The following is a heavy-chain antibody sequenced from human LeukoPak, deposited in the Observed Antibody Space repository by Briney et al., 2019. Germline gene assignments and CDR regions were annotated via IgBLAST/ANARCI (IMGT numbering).Heavy chain of an antibody. CDR2: ISAYNGNT. V-gene: IGHV1-18*01. J-gene: IGHJ3*02. CDR1: GYSFSGYG. Sequence: GASAKVSCKASGYSFSGYGYSWVRQAPGQGLEWMGWISAYNGNTIYVQRLQGRVTMTTDTSTSTAYMELRSLRSDDTAVYYCARELVDYGDSYDAFDIWGQGTMVTVSS. CDR3: ARELVDYGDSYDAFDI. D-gene: IGHD4-17*01.